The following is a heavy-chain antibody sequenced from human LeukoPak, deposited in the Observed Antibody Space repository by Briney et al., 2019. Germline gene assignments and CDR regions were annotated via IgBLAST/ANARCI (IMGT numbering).Heavy chain of an antibody. Sequence: GGSLRLSCAASGFTFGSYSMNWVRQAPGKGLEWVSCISSSSSYIYYADSVKGRFTISRDNAKNSLYLQMNSLRAEDTAVYYCATSPVYGYGHPDYFDYWGQGTLVTVSS. CDR2: ISSSSSYI. CDR1: GFTFGSYS. J-gene: IGHJ4*02. V-gene: IGHV3-21*01. CDR3: ATSPVYGYGHPDYFDY. D-gene: IGHD5-18*01.